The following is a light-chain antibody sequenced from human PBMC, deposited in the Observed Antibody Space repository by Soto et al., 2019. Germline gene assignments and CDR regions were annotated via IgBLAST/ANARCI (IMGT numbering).Light chain of an antibody. V-gene: IGKV4-1*01. Sequence: DIVMTQSPDSLAVSLGERATINCKSSQSVFYSSNNKNYLAWYQQKPGQPPKLLIYWASTRESGVPDRFSGSGSGTDSTLTISSLQAEDVAVYYCQQYYGTPWTFGQGTKVETK. CDR2: WAS. CDR3: QQYYGTPWT. J-gene: IGKJ1*01. CDR1: QSVFYSSNNKNY.